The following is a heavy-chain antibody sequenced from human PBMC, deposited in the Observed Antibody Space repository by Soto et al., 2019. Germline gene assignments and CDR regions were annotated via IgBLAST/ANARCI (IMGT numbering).Heavy chain of an antibody. Sequence: QVQLVQSGAEVKKPGASVRVSCKPSGYTLRNYAIHWVRQAAGQSLEWLAWIDPGSGRATYSQKVQGRITVTRDIYATTFYMDLTGLTSEDTAAYFCTSDLNGGNPFDYWSQGALFTVSS. V-gene: IGHV1-3*01. CDR2: IDPGSGRA. CDR1: GYTLRNYA. J-gene: IGHJ4*02. CDR3: TSDLNGGNPFDY. D-gene: IGHD2-8*01.